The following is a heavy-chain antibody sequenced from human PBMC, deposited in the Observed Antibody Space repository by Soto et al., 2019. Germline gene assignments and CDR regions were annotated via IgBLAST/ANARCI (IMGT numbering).Heavy chain of an antibody. J-gene: IGHJ4*02. Sequence: EVQLVESGGGLVQPGRSLRLSCAASGFTFDDYAMHWVRQAPGKGLEWDSGISWNSGSIGYADSVKGRFTISRDNAKNSLYLQMNSLRAEDTALYYCAKDRGYCSSTSCYEFDYWGQGTLFTVSS. CDR2: ISWNSGSI. V-gene: IGHV3-9*01. CDR1: GFTFDDYA. D-gene: IGHD2-2*01. CDR3: AKDRGYCSSTSCYEFDY.